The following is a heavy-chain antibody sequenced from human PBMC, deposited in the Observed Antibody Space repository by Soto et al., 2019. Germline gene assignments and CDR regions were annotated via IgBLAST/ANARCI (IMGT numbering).Heavy chain of an antibody. J-gene: IGHJ6*02. V-gene: IGHV5-51*03. Sequence: EVQLVQSGAEVKEPGESLKISCKGSGYSFTKYWIGWVRQMPGKGLEWMAIIYPDEFDTRYSPSFQGQVTISADKSISTAYLQWSSMKASDTAMYYCVRMGFSGGGYLSYYYYGMDIWGQGTTVTVSS. CDR2: IYPDEFDT. D-gene: IGHD5-12*01. CDR3: VRMGFSGGGYLSYYYYGMDI. CDR1: GYSFTKYW.